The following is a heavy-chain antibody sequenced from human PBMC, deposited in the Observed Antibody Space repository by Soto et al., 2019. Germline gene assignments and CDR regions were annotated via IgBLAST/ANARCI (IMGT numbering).Heavy chain of an antibody. V-gene: IGHV1-69*01. J-gene: IGHJ4*02. CDR2: IIPLFGKA. CDR1: GGTFSRNA. D-gene: IGHD3-22*01. CDR3: ARDGTLYDSSGYYYLY. Sequence: QVQLVQSGAEVKKPGSSVKVSCKASGGTFSRNAISWVRQAPGQGLEWMGGIIPLFGKANYAQKFQGRVTITADESTSTAYMELSSLRSEDTAVHYCARDGTLYDSSGYYYLYWGQGTLVTVSS.